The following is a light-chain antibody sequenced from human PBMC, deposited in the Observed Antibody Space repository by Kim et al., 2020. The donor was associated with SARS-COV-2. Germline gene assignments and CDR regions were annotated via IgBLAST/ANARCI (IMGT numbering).Light chain of an antibody. CDR2: GAS. CDR3: QQYGVSPRT. V-gene: IGKV3-20*01. Sequence: SLSPGERATLSCRASQTISNSYLAWYQQKPGQAPRLVIYGASSRASGIPDRFSGSGSGTDFTLTIRRLEPEDLAVYFCQQYGVSPRTFGQGTKVDIK. J-gene: IGKJ1*01. CDR1: QTISNSY.